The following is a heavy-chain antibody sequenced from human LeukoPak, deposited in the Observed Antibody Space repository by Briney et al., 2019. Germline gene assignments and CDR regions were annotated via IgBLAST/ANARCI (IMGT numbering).Heavy chain of an antibody. Sequence: GGSLRLSCAASGFTFRDYYMNWIRQAPGKGLEWVSYISGSGSHISCADSVKGRFTISRDNAKNSLFLQMNSLRAEDTALYYCARDLSNGGFDYWGQGTLVTFSS. J-gene: IGHJ4*02. CDR3: ARDLSNGGFDY. CDR2: ISGSGSHI. D-gene: IGHD2-8*01. CDR1: GFTFRDYY. V-gene: IGHV3-11*01.